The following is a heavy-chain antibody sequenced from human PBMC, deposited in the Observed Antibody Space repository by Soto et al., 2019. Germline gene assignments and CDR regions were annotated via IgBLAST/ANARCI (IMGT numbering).Heavy chain of an antibody. D-gene: IGHD1-7*01. CDR3: GRGEVDRYNWNYGIDY. J-gene: IGHJ4*02. V-gene: IGHV4-61*08. CDR2: IYYSGNT. CDR1: GGSISSGGYY. Sequence: PSETLSLTCTVSGGSISSGGYYWSWIRQPPGKGLEWIGYIYYSGNTNYNPSLKSRVTISVDTSKNQFSLKLSSVTAADTAVHYCGRGEVDRYNWNYGIDYWGQGTLVTVS.